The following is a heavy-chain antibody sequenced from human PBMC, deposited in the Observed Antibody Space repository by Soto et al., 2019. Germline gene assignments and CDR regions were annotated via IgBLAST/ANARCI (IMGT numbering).Heavy chain of an antibody. Sequence: GGSLRLSCAASGFTFSSFAMHWVRQAPGKGLEWVAVISSDENHKYYTDSVKGRFTISRDNSKNTLYLQMNSLRAEDTAVYYCASELVVVAATDYWGQGTLVTVSS. D-gene: IGHD2-15*01. CDR1: GFTFSSFA. CDR2: ISSDENHK. V-gene: IGHV3-30-3*01. J-gene: IGHJ4*02. CDR3: ASELVVVAATDY.